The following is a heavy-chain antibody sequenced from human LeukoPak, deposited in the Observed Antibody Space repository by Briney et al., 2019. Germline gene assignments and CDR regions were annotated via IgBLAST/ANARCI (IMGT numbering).Heavy chain of an antibody. V-gene: IGHV1-24*01. Sequence: ASVKVSCKVSGYTLTELCIHWVRQAPGKGLEWMGGFDPKDGGTIYAQNFQGRVTLTEDTSTDTAYMELSSLRSEDTAVYYCAREARARWEPYYFDYWGQGTLVTVSS. CDR3: AREARARWEPYYFDY. CDR2: FDPKDGGT. CDR1: GYTLTELC. D-gene: IGHD1-26*01. J-gene: IGHJ4*02.